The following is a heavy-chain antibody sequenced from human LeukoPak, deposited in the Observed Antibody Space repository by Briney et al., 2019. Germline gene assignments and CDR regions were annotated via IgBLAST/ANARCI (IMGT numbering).Heavy chain of an antibody. CDR3: AKDHSSGTYFDY. CDR1: GFTFSSYD. CDR2: ISSSGGST. V-gene: IGHV3-23*01. J-gene: IGHJ4*02. Sequence: GGSLRLSCAASGFTFSSYDMSWVRQAPGKGLEWVSAISSSGGSTYSADSVKGRFTISRDNSKNTPYLHMNSLRAEDTAVYYCAKDHSSGTYFDYWGQGTLVTVSS. D-gene: IGHD1-26*01.